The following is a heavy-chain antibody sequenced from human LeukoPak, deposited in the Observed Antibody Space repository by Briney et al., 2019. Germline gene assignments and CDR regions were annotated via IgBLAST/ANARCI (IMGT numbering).Heavy chain of an antibody. Sequence: SETLSLTCAVYGGSFSGYYWSWIRQPPGKGLEWIGEINHSGSTNYNPSLKSRVTISVDTSKNQFSLKLSSVNAAVSAVYYCARVVRQWLAPYAFDIWVQGTMVTVSS. CDR2: INHSGST. CDR1: GGSFSGYY. V-gene: IGHV4-34*01. CDR3: ARVVRQWLAPYAFDI. D-gene: IGHD6-19*01. J-gene: IGHJ3*02.